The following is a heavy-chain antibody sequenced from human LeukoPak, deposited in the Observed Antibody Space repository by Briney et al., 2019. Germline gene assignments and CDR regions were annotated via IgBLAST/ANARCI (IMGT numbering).Heavy chain of an antibody. Sequence: SETLSLTCTVSGGSISSYYWSWIRQPPGKGLEWIGSIYHSGSTYYNPSLKSRVTISVDTSKNQFSLKLSSVTAADTAVYYCARPSSSGYYFGPFDIWGQGTMVTVSS. D-gene: IGHD3-22*01. CDR3: ARPSSSGYYFGPFDI. J-gene: IGHJ3*02. CDR2: IYHSGST. CDR1: GGSISSYY. V-gene: IGHV4-59*08.